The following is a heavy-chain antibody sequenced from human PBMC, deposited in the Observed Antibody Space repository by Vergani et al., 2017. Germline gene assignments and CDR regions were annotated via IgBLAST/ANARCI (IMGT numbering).Heavy chain of an antibody. Sequence: EVQLLQSGGGVIQPGGSVRLSCAASGFTFSACPMTWVRQAPGQGLEWVSAISARYPSTYYADSVKGRFTISRDNSKNMLYLQMNSLRAEDTAVYYCARLSDDTTPYLQGGYDCWGQGTLVSVSS. V-gene: IGHV3-23*01. CDR3: ARLSDDTTPYLQGGYDC. J-gene: IGHJ4*02. CDR1: GFTFSACP. D-gene: IGHD2-15*01. CDR2: ISARYPST.